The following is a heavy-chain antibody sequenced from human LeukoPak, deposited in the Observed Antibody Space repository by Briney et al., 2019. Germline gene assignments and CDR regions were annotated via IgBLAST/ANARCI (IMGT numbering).Heavy chain of an antibody. CDR3: ARGGVTMIVPIL. CDR2: IYSGGST. D-gene: IGHD3-22*01. V-gene: IGHV3-53*01. J-gene: IGHJ4*02. Sequence: GGSLRLSCAASGFTVSSSCMTWVRQAPGRGLEWVSVIYSGGSTYYADSVKGRFTISRDNSKSTLYLQMNSLRAEDTAVYYCARGGVTMIVPILWGQGTLVTVSS. CDR1: GFTVSSSC.